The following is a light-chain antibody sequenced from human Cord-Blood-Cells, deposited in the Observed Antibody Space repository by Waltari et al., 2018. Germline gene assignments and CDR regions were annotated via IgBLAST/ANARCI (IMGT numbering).Light chain of an antibody. CDR3: CSYAGSSTVV. V-gene: IGLV2-23*02. CDR2: EVS. CDR1: SSDVGSYHL. J-gene: IGLJ2*01. Sequence: QSALTQPASVSGSPGQSITISCTGTSSDVGSYHLVSWYQQHPGKAPKLMIYEVSKRPSGVSNRFSGFKSGNTASLTISGLQAEDEADYYCCSYAGSSTVVFGGGTKLTVL.